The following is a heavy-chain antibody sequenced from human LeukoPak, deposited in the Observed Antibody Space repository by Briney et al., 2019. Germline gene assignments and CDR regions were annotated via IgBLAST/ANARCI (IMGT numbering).Heavy chain of an antibody. CDR3: SRGDSSYDILTGYYIYIGY. D-gene: IGHD3-9*01. Sequence: GGSLRLSCAASGFTFSSYWMHWVRQAPGKGLVWVSRINSDGSSTRYADSVKGRFTISRDNAKNKLYLQMNSLRAGDKAVYYCSRGDSSYDILTGYYIYIGYWGQGTLVTVSP. V-gene: IGHV3-74*01. CDR2: INSDGSST. J-gene: IGHJ4*02. CDR1: GFTFSSYW.